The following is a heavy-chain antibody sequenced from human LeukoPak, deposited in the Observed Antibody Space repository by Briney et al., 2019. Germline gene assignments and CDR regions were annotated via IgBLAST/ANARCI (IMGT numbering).Heavy chain of an antibody. Sequence: PGGSLRLSCAASGFTVSNYGMSWFRQAPGKGLEWVSTININDDERHYADSVRGRFTISRDNSRSTLTLHMSNLRVGDTAVYYCERDPSEYEWQRDWYRDFWGQGSQVTVSS. V-gene: IGHV3-23*01. CDR1: GFTVSNYG. CDR3: ERDPSEYEWQRDWYRDF. J-gene: IGHJ4*02. CDR2: ININDDER. D-gene: IGHD3/OR15-3a*01.